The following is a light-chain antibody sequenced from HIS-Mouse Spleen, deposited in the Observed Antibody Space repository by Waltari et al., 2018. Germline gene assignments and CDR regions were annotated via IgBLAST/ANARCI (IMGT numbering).Light chain of an antibody. Sequence: SYELTQPPSASVSPAPPARIPCPGDALPKKYAYWYQQKSGQAPVLVIYEDSKRPSGIPERFSGSSSGTMATLTISGAQVEDEADYYCYSTDSSGNHRVFGGGTKLTVL. J-gene: IGLJ2*01. CDR1: ALPKKY. CDR3: YSTDSSGNHRV. CDR2: EDS. V-gene: IGLV3-10*01.